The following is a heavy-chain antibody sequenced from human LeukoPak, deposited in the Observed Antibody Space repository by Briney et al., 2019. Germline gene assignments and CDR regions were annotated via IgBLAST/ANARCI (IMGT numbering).Heavy chain of an antibody. CDR1: GGSISSYY. Sequence: PSETLSLTCTVFGGSISSYYWSWIRQPPGKGLEWIGYIYYSGSTNYNPSLKSRVTISVDTSKNQFSLKLSSVTAADTAVYYCARHGYGGTYGMDVWGQGTTVTVSS. CDR3: ARHGYGGTYGMDV. CDR2: IYYSGST. D-gene: IGHD4-23*01. V-gene: IGHV4-59*08. J-gene: IGHJ6*02.